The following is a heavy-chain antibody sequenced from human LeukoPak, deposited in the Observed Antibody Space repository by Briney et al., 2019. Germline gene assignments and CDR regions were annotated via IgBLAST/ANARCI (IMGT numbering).Heavy chain of an antibody. V-gene: IGHV3-23*01. CDR3: AKVGQFGELFDWYFDL. J-gene: IGHJ2*01. CDR1: GFTFSSYA. Sequence: GGSLRLSCAASGFTFSSYAMSWVRQAPGKGLEWVSAISGSGGSTYYADSVKGRLTISRDNSKNTLYLQMNSLRAEDTAVYYCAKVGQFGELFDWYFDLWGRGTLVTVSS. CDR2: ISGSGGST. D-gene: IGHD3-10*01.